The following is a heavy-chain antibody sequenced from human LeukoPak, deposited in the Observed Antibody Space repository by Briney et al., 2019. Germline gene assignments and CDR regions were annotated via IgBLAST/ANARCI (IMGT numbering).Heavy chain of an antibody. CDR2: ISAYNGNT. D-gene: IGHD2-8*01. J-gene: IGHJ4*02. CDR3: ARSEGLVLMVYATFDY. CDR1: GYTFTSYG. V-gene: IGHV1-18*01. Sequence: ASVKVSCKASGYTFTSYGISWVRQAPGQGLEWMGWISAYNGNTNYAQKLQGRVTMTTDTSTSTAYMELRSLRSDDTAVYYCARSEGLVLMVYATFDYWGQGTLVTVSS.